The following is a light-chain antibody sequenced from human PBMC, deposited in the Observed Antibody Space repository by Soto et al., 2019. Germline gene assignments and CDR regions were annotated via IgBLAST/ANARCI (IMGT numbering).Light chain of an antibody. Sequence: QSVLTQPASVSGAPGQSITISCTGTSSDVGAYNYVSWYQQHPGKAPKFLIYDVSNRPSGVSNRFSGSKSGNTASLTISGLQAEDEADYYCSSYTISSTWVFGGGTKVTVL. J-gene: IGLJ2*01. CDR3: SSYTISSTWV. CDR2: DVS. V-gene: IGLV2-14*01. CDR1: SSDVGAYNY.